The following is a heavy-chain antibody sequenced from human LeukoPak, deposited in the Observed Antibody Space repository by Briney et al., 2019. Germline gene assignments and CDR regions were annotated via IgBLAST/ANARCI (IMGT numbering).Heavy chain of an antibody. CDR3: AGYGDPFDY. CDR2: IGTAGDI. J-gene: IGHJ4*02. Sequence: GGSLRLSCAASGFTFSNYDMHWVRQATGKGLEWVSGIGTAGDIYYPGSVKGRFTISRDNSKNTLYLQMNSLRAEDTAVYYCAGYGDPFDYWGQGTLVTVSS. D-gene: IGHD4-17*01. V-gene: IGHV3-13*01. CDR1: GFTFSNYD.